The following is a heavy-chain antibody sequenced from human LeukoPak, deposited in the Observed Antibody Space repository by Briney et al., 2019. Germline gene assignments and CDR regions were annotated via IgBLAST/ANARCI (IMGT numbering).Heavy chain of an antibody. CDR3: ASQDGYNLRETCYFDY. J-gene: IGHJ4*02. CDR1: GFTFSSYG. Sequence: PGGSLRLSCAASGFTFSSYGMHWVRQAPGKGLEWVAVISYDGSNKYYADSVKGRFTISRDNSKNTMYLQMNSLRAEDTAVYYCASQDGYNLRETCYFDYWGQGTLVTVSS. D-gene: IGHD5-24*01. V-gene: IGHV3-30*03. CDR2: ISYDGSNK.